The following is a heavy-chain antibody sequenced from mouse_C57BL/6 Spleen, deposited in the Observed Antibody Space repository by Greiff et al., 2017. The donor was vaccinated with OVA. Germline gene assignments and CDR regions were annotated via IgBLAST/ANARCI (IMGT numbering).Heavy chain of an antibody. CDR3: TRKNYDYGSSNRYFDV. D-gene: IGHD1-1*01. CDR1: GYTFTSYW. J-gene: IGHJ1*03. Sequence: VQLQQSGTVLARPGASVKMSCKTSGYTFTSYWMHWVKQRPGQGLEWIGAIYPGNSDTSYNQKFKGKAKLTAVTSASTAYMELSSLTNEDSAVYYCTRKNYDYGSSNRYFDVWGTGTTVTVSS. V-gene: IGHV1-5*01. CDR2: IYPGNSDT.